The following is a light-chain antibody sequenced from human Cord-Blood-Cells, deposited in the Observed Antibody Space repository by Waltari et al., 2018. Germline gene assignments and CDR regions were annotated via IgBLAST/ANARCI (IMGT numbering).Light chain of an antibody. CDR3: QLSYRPPLT. J-gene: IGKJ1*01. Sequence: DIQMTQSPSSLSASAGDRVTITCRASQSSSSDLNWYQQKPGKAPKPLIYAASSLQSGVPSRFSGSGSGTGYTLTMSTLQPGGVATYDCQLSYRPPLTFGQGTKVEIK. CDR1: QSSSSD. V-gene: IGKV1-39*01. CDR2: AAS.